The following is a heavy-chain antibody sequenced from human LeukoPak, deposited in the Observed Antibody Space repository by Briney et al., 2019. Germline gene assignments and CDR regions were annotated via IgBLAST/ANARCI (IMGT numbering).Heavy chain of an antibody. D-gene: IGHD6-6*01. J-gene: IGHJ6*02. CDR3: ATDSSSSVYYYYYGMDV. CDR2: IYYSGST. Sequence: SETLSLTCTVSGGSISSYYWSWIRQPPGKGLEWIGYIYYSGSTNYNPSLKSRVNISVDTSKNQFSLKLSSVTAADTAVYYCATDSSSSVYYYYYGMDVWGQGTTVTVSS. CDR1: GGSISSYY. V-gene: IGHV4-59*08.